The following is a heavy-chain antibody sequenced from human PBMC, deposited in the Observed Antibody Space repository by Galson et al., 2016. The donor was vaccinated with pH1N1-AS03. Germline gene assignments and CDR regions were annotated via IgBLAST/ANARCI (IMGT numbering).Heavy chain of an antibody. CDR2: ISRNSNKI. J-gene: IGHJ3*02. V-gene: IGHV3-9*01. CDR1: GFRFDDYA. CDR3: IKGGAASADFFDI. Sequence: SLRLSCAVSGFRFDDYAMHWVRQAPGKGLEWVSSISRNSNKIDYADSVKGRFTISRDSAKNSLNLQMNSLRAEDTASYYCIKGGAASADFFDIWGQGTMVTVSS. D-gene: IGHD3/OR15-3a*01.